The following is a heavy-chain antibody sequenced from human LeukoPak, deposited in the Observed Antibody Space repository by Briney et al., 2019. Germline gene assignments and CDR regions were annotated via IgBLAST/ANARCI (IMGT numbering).Heavy chain of an antibody. CDR2: IYHSGST. Sequence: SETLSLTCTVSGASISSYYWTWVRQPPGKGLEWIGYIYHSGSTNYNPSLKSRVTISVDMSRNQFSLKVYSMTAADTAVYYCARLRGAYGSGTAYYFDYWGQGTQVTVSS. CDR3: ARLRGAYGSGTAYYFDY. V-gene: IGHV4-59*01. J-gene: IGHJ4*02. D-gene: IGHD3-10*01. CDR1: GASISSYY.